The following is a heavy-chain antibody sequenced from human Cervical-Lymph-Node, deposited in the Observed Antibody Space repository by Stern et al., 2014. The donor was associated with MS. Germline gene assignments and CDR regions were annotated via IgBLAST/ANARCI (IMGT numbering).Heavy chain of an antibody. D-gene: IGHD3-10*01. CDR3: ARGSGDNWFGP. V-gene: IGHV1-69*06. Sequence: QVQLVQSGAEVKKPGSSVKVSCKSSGGISWVRQAPVQGLEYMGGVIPFVGPFNYAKKFQGRVTITADTSTNTTYLHLSRLTSADTAVYYCARGSGDNWFGPWGQGTLVTVSS. J-gene: IGHJ5*02. CDR2: VIPFVGPF. CDR1: GG.